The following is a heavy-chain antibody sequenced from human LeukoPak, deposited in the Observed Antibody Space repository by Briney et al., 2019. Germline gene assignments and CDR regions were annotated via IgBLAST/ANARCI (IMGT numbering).Heavy chain of an antibody. Sequence: ASVTVSCKASGYTFTGYYMYWLRQAPGQGLEWMGWINPNSGGTKYAQKFQGRVTMTRDTSITTAYMELNRLTYDDTAVYYCARGRLTMISAFDIWGQGTMVTVSS. CDR3: ARGRLTMISAFDI. D-gene: IGHD3-22*01. J-gene: IGHJ3*02. CDR1: GYTFTGYY. V-gene: IGHV1-2*02. CDR2: INPNSGGT.